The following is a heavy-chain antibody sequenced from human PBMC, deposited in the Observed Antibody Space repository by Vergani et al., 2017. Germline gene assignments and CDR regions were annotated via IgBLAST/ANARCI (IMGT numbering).Heavy chain of an antibody. CDR3: AREGYCSSTSCYRESMDV. CDR2: ISSSSSYR. D-gene: IGHD2-2*01. Sequence: EVQLVESGGGLVKPGGSLRLSCAASGFTFSSYSMNWVRQAPGKGLEWVSYISSSSSYRYYEDSVKGRFTISRDNAKNSLYLQMNSLRAEDTAVYYCAREGYCSSTSCYRESMDVWGKGTTVTVSS. J-gene: IGHJ6*03. V-gene: IGHV3-21*01. CDR1: GFTFSSYS.